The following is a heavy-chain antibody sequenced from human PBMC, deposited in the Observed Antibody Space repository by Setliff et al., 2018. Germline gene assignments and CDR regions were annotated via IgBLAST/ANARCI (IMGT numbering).Heavy chain of an antibody. CDR2: ITGGGGGGNT. CDR1: GITFSSYD. Sequence: PGGSLRLSCAGSGITFSSYDMSWVRQAPGKGLEWVSVITGGGGGGNTYYADSVKGRFTISRDTSKNTLFLQMNRLRAEDTALYYCAPHPNLNGDFWGQGTLVTVSS. CDR3: APHPNLNGDF. V-gene: IGHV3-23*01. J-gene: IGHJ4*02.